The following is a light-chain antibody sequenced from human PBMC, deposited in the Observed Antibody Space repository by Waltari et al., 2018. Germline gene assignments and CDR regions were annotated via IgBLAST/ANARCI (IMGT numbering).Light chain of an antibody. Sequence: DIVMTQYPDSLTVSLGARATVNFKSRQRVLSSSNNNHFLAWYQQKPGQPPQLLIYWASTRGSGVPDRFSGSGSGTDFTLTISSLQAEDVAVYYCQQYYITPPTFGQGTKVEIK. CDR1: QRVLSSSNNNHF. V-gene: IGKV4-1*01. CDR2: WAS. J-gene: IGKJ1*01. CDR3: QQYYITPPT.